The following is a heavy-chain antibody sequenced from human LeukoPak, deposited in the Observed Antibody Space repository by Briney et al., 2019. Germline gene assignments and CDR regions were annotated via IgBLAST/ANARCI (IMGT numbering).Heavy chain of an antibody. D-gene: IGHD3-22*01. CDR3: ARDGGYYYDSSGHLPPDY. V-gene: IGHV3-48*02. J-gene: IGHJ4*02. CDR2: ISSSSSTI. CDR1: GFTFSSYS. Sequence: GGSLRLSCAASGFTFSSYSMNWVRQAPGKGLEWVSYISSSSSTIYYADSVKGRFTISRDNAKNSLYLQMNSLRDEDTAVYYCARDGGYYYDSSGHLPPDYWGQGTLVTVSS.